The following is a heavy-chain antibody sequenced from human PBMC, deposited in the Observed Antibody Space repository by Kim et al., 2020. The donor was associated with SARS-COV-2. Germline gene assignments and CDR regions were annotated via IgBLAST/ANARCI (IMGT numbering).Heavy chain of an antibody. D-gene: IGHD3-3*01. J-gene: IGHJ4*02. CDR3: ASCITIFGVVFTFDY. V-gene: IGHV4-4*02. CDR2: IYHSGST. Sequence: SETLSLTCAVSGGSISSSNWWSWVRQPPGKGLGWIGEIYHSGSTNYNPSLKSLVTISVDKSKNQFSLKLSSVTAADTAVFYCASCITIFGVVFTFDYWGQGTLVTVSS. CDR1: GGSISSSNW.